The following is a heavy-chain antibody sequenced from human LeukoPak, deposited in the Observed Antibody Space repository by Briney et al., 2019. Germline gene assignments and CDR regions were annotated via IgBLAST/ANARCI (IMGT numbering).Heavy chain of an antibody. CDR2: TSGSGGST. CDR1: GFTFSSYA. J-gene: IGHJ4*02. V-gene: IGHV3-23*01. CDR3: ATGSYLTASFDY. D-gene: IGHD3-10*01. Sequence: GGSLRLSCAASGFTFSSYAMSWVRQAPGKGLEWVSATSGSGGSTYYADSVKGRFTISRDNPRKSLYLLMNSLTAEDTAVYYCATGSYLTASFDYWGQGSLVTVSS.